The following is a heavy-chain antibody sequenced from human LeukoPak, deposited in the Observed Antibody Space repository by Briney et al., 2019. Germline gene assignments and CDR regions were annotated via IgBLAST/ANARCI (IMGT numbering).Heavy chain of an antibody. Sequence: ASVKVSCKASGYTFTGYYMHWVRQAPGQGLEWMGWINPNSGGTNYAQKFQGRVTMTRDTSISTAYMELSRLRSDDTAVYYCATSYGSGSYYVGGENWGQGTLVTVSS. D-gene: IGHD3-10*01. J-gene: IGHJ4*02. CDR2: INPNSGGT. CDR1: GYTFTGYY. CDR3: ATSYGSGSYYVGGEN. V-gene: IGHV1-2*02.